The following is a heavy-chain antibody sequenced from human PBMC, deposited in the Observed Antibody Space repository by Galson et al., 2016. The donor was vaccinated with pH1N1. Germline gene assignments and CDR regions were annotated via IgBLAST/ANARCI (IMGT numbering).Heavy chain of an antibody. J-gene: IGHJ3*01. Sequence: ETLSLTCAVYGGSFRGYYWSWIRQSPEKGLEWIGEINHVGSTNYNPSLEGRVALSLDTSKNQFTLRLIAVTAADTAVYFCARHSTGGFPTIEVAARRRPFDVWGQGTLVTVSS. CDR2: INHVGST. D-gene: IGHD6-19*01. CDR1: GGSFRGYY. V-gene: IGHV4-34*01. CDR3: ARHSTGGFPTIEVAARRRPFDV.